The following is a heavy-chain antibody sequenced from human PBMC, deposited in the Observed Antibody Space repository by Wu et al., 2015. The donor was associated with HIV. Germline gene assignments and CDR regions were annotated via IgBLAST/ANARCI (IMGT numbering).Heavy chain of an antibody. CDR1: GATFNIYA. Sequence: QVHLLQSGAEVKKSGSSVRVSCKASGATFNIYALSWVRQAPGQGLEWMGWINPNSGGTNYAQKFQGRVTMTRDTSISTAYMELSRLRSDDTAVYYCARFQADLVWGMDVWGQGTTVTVSS. V-gene: IGHV1-2*02. D-gene: IGHD3-3*01. J-gene: IGHJ6*02. CDR3: ARFQADLVWGMDV. CDR2: INPNSGGT.